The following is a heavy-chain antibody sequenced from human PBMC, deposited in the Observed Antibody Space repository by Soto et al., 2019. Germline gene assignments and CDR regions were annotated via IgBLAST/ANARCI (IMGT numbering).Heavy chain of an antibody. D-gene: IGHD6-19*01. Sequence: SLRLSCAASGFTFSSDAMSWVRQAPGKGLEWVSAISGSGGSTYYAGSVKGRFTISRDNSKNTLYLQMSSLRAEDTAVYYCAKGGSQWLANFDYWGQGTLVTVSS. CDR3: AKGGSQWLANFDY. V-gene: IGHV3-23*01. CDR2: ISGSGGST. J-gene: IGHJ4*02. CDR1: GFTFSSDA.